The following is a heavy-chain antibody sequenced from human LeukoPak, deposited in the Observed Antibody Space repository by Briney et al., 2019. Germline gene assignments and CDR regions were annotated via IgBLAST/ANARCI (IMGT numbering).Heavy chain of an antibody. D-gene: IGHD4-17*01. CDR2: ISYDGSKK. CDR3: ASTDGDYMDY. V-gene: IGHV3-30-3*01. CDR1: GFTFSNFA. Sequence: PGGSLRLSCAASGFTFSNFAMHWGRQAPGKGLEWVAVISYDGSKKYYADSVKGRFTISRDNSKNTLYSQMNSLRAEDTAVYYCASTDGDYMDYWGQGTLVTVSS. J-gene: IGHJ4*02.